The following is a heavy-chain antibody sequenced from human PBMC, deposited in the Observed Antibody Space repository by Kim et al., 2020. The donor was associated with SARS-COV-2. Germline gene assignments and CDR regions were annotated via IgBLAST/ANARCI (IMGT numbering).Heavy chain of an antibody. CDR1: GFRFSDYA. V-gene: IGHV3-23*01. Sequence: GGSLRLSCAASGFRFSDYAMSWARQAPGKGLEWVSGISASGTTSYADSIKGRFTISRDNSKNTLFLQMDSLRAEDTAVYHCAQIRGSLVDAAMVAWGQGTLVTVSS. CDR3: AQIRGSLVDAAMVA. CDR2: ISASGTT. D-gene: IGHD5-18*01. J-gene: IGHJ5*02.